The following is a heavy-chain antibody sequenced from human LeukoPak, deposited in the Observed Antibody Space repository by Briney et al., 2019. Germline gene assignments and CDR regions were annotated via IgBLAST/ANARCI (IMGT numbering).Heavy chain of an antibody. CDR1: GYTFTSCG. CDR3: ARGYCSSTSCSEGDY. J-gene: IGHJ4*02. D-gene: IGHD2-2*01. V-gene: IGHV1-18*01. CDR2: ISAYNGNT. Sequence: ASVKVSCKASGYTFTSCGISWVRQATGQGLEWMGWISAYNGNTNYAQKLQGRVTMTTDTSTSTAYMELRSLRSDDTAVYYCARGYCSSTSCSEGDYWGQGTLVTVSS.